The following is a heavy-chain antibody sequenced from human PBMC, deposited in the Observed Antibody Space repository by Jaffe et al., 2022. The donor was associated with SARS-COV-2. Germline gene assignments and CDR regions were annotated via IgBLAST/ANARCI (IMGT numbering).Heavy chain of an antibody. Sequence: EVQLVESGGGLVQPGRSLRLSCTASGFTFGDYAMSWVRQAPGKGLEWVGFIRSKAYGGTTEYAASVKGRFTISRDDSKSIAYLQMNSLKTEDTAVYYCTREGGATGDAFDIWGQGTMVTVSS. J-gene: IGHJ3*02. V-gene: IGHV3-49*04. D-gene: IGHD1-26*01. CDR3: TREGGATGDAFDI. CDR1: GFTFGDYA. CDR2: IRSKAYGGTT.